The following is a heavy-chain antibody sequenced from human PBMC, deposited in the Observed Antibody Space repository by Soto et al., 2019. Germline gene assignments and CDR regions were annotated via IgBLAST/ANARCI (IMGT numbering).Heavy chain of an antibody. D-gene: IGHD2-2*01. CDR3: ARDRVPAAPYYYYGMDV. V-gene: IGHV4-31*03. Sequence: LSXTCTVSAGSLGSRGYYWRWNRQHPGMGLEWIGYIYYSGSTYYNPSLKSRVTISVDTSKNQFSLKLSSVTAADTALYYCARDRVPAAPYYYYGMDVWGQGTTVTVSS. CDR1: AGSLGSRGYY. J-gene: IGHJ6*02. CDR2: IYYSGST.